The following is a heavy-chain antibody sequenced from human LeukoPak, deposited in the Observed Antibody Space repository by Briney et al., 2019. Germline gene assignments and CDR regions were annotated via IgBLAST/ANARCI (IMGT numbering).Heavy chain of an antibody. V-gene: IGHV3-21*01. CDR1: GFTISSYS. CDR2: VSSSSTYI. Sequence: PGGSLRLSCAASGFTISSYSMNWVRQAPGKGLEWVSSVSSSSTYIYYADSVKGRFTISRDNAKNSLYLQMNSLRAEDTAVYYCARDKFFPGGYSYGFDYWGQRTLVTVSS. D-gene: IGHD5-18*01. J-gene: IGHJ4*02. CDR3: ARDKFFPGGYSYGFDY.